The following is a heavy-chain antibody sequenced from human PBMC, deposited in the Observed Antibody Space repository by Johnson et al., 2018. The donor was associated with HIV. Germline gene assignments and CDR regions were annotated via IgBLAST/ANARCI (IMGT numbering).Heavy chain of an antibody. J-gene: IGHJ3*02. Sequence: EMQLVESGGGLKQPGGSLRLSCAASGFTFSSYDMHWVRQATGKGLEWVSTIGTAGDTYYPGSVKGRFTVSREDAKNSLYLQMNSLRAGDTALYYCAKFRDAFDIWGQGTMVTVSS. CDR2: IGTAGDT. CDR3: AKFRDAFDI. D-gene: IGHD2-21*01. CDR1: GFTFSSYD. V-gene: IGHV3-13*01.